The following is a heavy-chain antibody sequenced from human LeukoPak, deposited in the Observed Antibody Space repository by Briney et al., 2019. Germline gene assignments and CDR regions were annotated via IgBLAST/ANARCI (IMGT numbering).Heavy chain of an antibody. CDR3: ARLPGYCSGTSCYGNYVMDV. D-gene: IGHD2-2*01. V-gene: IGHV4-39*01. CDR2: ISYSGSA. CDR1: GDSISSSSYY. Sequence: SETLSLSCTVSGDSISSSSYYWGWIRQPPGKGLERIGSISYSGSAYYNPSLMSRGTISVDPSTNQFSLRLTSVTAADTAVYYCARLPGYCSGTSCYGNYVMDVWGQGTAVTVSS. J-gene: IGHJ6*02.